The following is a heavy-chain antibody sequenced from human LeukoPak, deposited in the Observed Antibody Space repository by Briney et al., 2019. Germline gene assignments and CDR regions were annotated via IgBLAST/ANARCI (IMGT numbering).Heavy chain of an antibody. CDR1: GFNFDTFS. V-gene: IGHV3-21*01. CDR2: ISTSSSYI. Sequence: PGGSLRLSCAASGFNFDTFSMNWVRQAPGKGLEWVSSISTSSSYIYYADSATGRFTISRDNAKNSLYLQMNSLRAEDTAVYYCARDLFLDYDILTGPGHYYGMDVWGQGTTVTVSS. D-gene: IGHD3-9*01. CDR3: ARDLFLDYDILTGPGHYYGMDV. J-gene: IGHJ6*02.